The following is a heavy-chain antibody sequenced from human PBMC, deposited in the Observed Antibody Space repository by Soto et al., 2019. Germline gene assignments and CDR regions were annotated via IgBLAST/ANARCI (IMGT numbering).Heavy chain of an antibody. CDR1: GFTFSNFN. V-gene: IGHV3-33*01. Sequence: QEQVVESGGGVVQPGRSLRLSCAASGFTFSNFNMHWVRQAPAKGLEWVAVIWYDGSNKYYADSVKGRFTISRDNSKNTLSLQMNSLRAEDMAVYYCARDNYGMDVWGQGTTVTVSS. CDR3: ARDNYGMDV. CDR2: IWYDGSNK. J-gene: IGHJ6*02.